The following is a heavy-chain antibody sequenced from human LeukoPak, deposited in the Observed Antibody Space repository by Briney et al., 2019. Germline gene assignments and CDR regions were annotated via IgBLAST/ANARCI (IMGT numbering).Heavy chain of an antibody. D-gene: IGHD5-18*01. Sequence: GGSLRLSCAASEFTFSSYAMSWVRQAPGKGLEWVSVISGSGGGTYYADSVKGRFTISRDNSKNTLYLQMNSLRAEDTAVYCCASGIRGYSYGSYWGQGTLVTVSS. CDR2: ISGSGGGT. J-gene: IGHJ4*02. V-gene: IGHV3-23*01. CDR1: EFTFSSYA. CDR3: ASGIRGYSYGSY.